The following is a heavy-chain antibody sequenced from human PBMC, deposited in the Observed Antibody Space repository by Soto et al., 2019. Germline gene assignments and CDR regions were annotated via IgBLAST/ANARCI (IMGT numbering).Heavy chain of an antibody. CDR1: GGSIYRSGYY. Sequence: TVSGGSIYRSGYYWGWIRQPPGRGLEWIGNIDYNGVTYSNPSLKSRVTISRDTSKNQFSLKLTSVTAADTALYYCGKVLVGATGHTDSDSWGPGTLVTVSS. V-gene: IGHV4-39*01. D-gene: IGHD2-15*01. CDR3: GKVLVGATGHTDSDS. CDR2: IDYNGVT. J-gene: IGHJ4*02.